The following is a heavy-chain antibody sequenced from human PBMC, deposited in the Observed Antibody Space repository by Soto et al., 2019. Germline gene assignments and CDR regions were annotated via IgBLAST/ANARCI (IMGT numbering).Heavy chain of an antibody. Sequence: SVKVSCKASGGTFSSYAISWVRQAPGQGLEWMGGIIPIFGTANYAQKFQGRVTITADESTSTAYMELSSLRSEDTAVYYCAREGPYSSSWYVNYYYYGMDVWGQGTTVTVSS. J-gene: IGHJ6*02. D-gene: IGHD6-13*01. CDR2: IIPIFGTA. CDR1: GGTFSSYA. CDR3: AREGPYSSSWYVNYYYYGMDV. V-gene: IGHV1-69*13.